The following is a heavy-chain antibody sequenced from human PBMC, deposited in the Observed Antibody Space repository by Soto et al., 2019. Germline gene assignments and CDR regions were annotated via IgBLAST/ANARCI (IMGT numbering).Heavy chain of an antibody. D-gene: IGHD3-10*01. CDR1: GGSISSYY. CDR2: IYYSGST. V-gene: IGHV4-59*01. CDR3: AREVRGVIFTYFDY. J-gene: IGHJ4*02. Sequence: SETLSLTCTVSGGSISSYYWSWIRQPPGKGLEWIGYIYYSGSTNYNPSLKSRVTISVDTSKNQFSLKLSSVTAADTAVYYCAREVRGVIFTYFDYWGQGTLVTVSS.